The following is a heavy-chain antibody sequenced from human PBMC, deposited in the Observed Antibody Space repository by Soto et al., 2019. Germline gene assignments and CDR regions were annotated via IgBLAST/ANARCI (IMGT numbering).Heavy chain of an antibody. CDR3: AREGRVGGIDY. D-gene: IGHD6-19*01. J-gene: IGHJ4*02. V-gene: IGHV3-48*03. CDR2: ISSIGVAT. CDR1: GFTFSIHE. Sequence: PGGSLRLSCAASGFTFSIHEMDWVRQAPRKGLEWVSYISSIGVATYYADSVKGRFTISRDNAKNSLYLQMNSLRAEDTAVYYCAREGRVGGIDYWGQGTPVTVSS.